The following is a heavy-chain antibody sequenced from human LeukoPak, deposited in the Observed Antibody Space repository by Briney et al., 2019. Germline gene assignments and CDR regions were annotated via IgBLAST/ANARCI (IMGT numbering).Heavy chain of an antibody. CDR3: ARTTGYFSGGSCYTDDYFDY. Sequence: GRSLRLSCAASGFTFSSYGMHRVRQAPGKGLEGVAVIWYDGSNKYYADSVKGRFTISRDNSKNTLYLQMNSLRAEDTAVYYCARTTGYFSGGSCYTDDYFDYWGQGTLVTVSS. D-gene: IGHD2-15*01. J-gene: IGHJ4*02. CDR2: IWYDGSNK. V-gene: IGHV3-33*01. CDR1: GFTFSSYG.